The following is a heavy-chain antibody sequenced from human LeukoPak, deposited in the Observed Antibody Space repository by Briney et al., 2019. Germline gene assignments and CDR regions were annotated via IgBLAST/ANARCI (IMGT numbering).Heavy chain of an antibody. CDR2: ISGSGGST. CDR1: GFTSSSYA. V-gene: IGHV3-23*01. D-gene: IGHD3-16*02. CDR3: AKGGTFGGVIDFDY. Sequence: PGGSLRLSCAASGFTSSSYAMSWVRQAPGKGLEWVSAISGSGGSTYYADSVKGRFTISRDNSKNALYLQMNSLRADDTAVYYCAKGGTFGGVIDFDYWGQGTLVTVSS. J-gene: IGHJ4*02.